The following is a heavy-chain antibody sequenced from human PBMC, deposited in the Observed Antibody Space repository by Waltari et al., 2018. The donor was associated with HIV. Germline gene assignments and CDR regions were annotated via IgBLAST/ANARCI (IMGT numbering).Heavy chain of an antibody. V-gene: IGHV4-39*01. CDR3: ARHSSWSGLDY. CDR2: IYYSGST. Sequence: QLQLQESGPGLVKPSETLSLTCTVPGGSISSSSYYWGWIRQPPGRGLEWIGSIYYSGSTYYNPSLKSRVTISVDTSKNQFSLKLSSVTAADTAVYYCARHSSWSGLDYWGQGTLVTVSS. J-gene: IGHJ4*02. D-gene: IGHD3-3*01. CDR1: GGSISSSSYY.